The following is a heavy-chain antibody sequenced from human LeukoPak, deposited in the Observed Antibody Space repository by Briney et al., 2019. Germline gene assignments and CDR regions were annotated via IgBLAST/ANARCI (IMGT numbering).Heavy chain of an antibody. Sequence: GGSLRLSCEASGFTFDNYAMNWVRQAPGKGLEWVSTISGRGDRTYYADSVRGRFTISRDNSKNTLYLQMSSLRVDDTALYFCSRDDNGDGPPFFAYWGQEPLVTVS. CDR1: GFTFDNYA. CDR3: SRDDNGDGPPFFAY. CDR2: ISGRGDRT. D-gene: IGHD4-17*01. V-gene: IGHV3-23*01. J-gene: IGHJ4*02.